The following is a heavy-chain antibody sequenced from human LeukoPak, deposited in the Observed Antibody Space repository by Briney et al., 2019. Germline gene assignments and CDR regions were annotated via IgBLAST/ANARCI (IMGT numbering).Heavy chain of an antibody. D-gene: IGHD3-10*01. CDR3: AKGGAVSSKSITLVRGTRRYYYYMDV. J-gene: IGHJ6*03. CDR2: IYYSGTT. CDR1: GGSISSSPYY. Sequence: SETLSLTCTVSGGSISSSPYYWGWIRQPPGKGLEWIGSIYYSGTTHYNPSLESRVTISVDTSKNQFSLKLSSVTAEDTAVYYCAKGGAVSSKSITLVRGTRRYYYYMDVWGKGTTVTISS. V-gene: IGHV4-39*07.